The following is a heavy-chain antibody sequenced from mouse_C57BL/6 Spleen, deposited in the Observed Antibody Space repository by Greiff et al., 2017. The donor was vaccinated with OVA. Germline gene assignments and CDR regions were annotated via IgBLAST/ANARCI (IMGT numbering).Heavy chain of an antibody. D-gene: IGHD2-1*01. J-gene: IGHJ2*01. CDR1: GYTFTSYW. Sequence: VQLQQPGAELVMPGASVKLSCKASGYTFTSYWMHWVKQRPGQGLEWIGEIDPSDSYTNYNQKFKGKSTLTVDKSSSTAYMQLSSLTSEDSAVYYCARFSIYPNLFDYWGQGTTLTVSS. V-gene: IGHV1-69*01. CDR2: IDPSDSYT. CDR3: ARFSIYPNLFDY.